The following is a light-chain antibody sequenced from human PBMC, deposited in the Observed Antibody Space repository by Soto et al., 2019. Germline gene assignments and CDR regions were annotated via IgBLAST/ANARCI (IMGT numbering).Light chain of an antibody. Sequence: QSVLTQPPSASGSPGQSVNITCTGTSRDVVGYNYVSWYQQHPGKAPKLMIYEVTKRPSGVPDRFSGSKSGNTASLTVSGLQAEDEADYYCSSYAGSNNFVFGTGTKV. J-gene: IGLJ1*01. CDR3: SSYAGSNNFV. CDR2: EVT. CDR1: SRDVVGYNY. V-gene: IGLV2-8*01.